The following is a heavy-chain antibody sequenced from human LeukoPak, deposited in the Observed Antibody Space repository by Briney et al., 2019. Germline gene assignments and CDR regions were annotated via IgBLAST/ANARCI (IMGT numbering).Heavy chain of an antibody. D-gene: IGHD3-10*01. CDR1: GGTFSSYA. V-gene: IGHV1-69*05. J-gene: IGHJ4*02. CDR3: ARAVVRGVSDFDY. Sequence: ASVKVSCKASGGTFSSYAISWVRQAPGQGLEWMGGIIPIFGTANYAQKFQGRVTITTDESTSTAYMELSSLRSEDTAVYYCARAVVRGVSDFDYWGQGTLVTVSS. CDR2: IIPIFGTA.